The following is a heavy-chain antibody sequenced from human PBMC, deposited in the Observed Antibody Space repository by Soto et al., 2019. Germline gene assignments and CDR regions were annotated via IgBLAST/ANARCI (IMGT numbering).Heavy chain of an antibody. D-gene: IGHD3-10*01. CDR1: GFTFSSYA. Sequence: GGSLRLSCAASGFTFSSYAMHWVRQAPGKGLEWVAVIWYDGSNKYYADSVKGRFTISRDNSKNTLYLQMNSLRAEDTAVYYCARGLSSGSGSYYYYYYGMDVWGQGTTVTVSS. CDR2: IWYDGSNK. CDR3: ARGLSSGSGSYYYYYYGMDV. J-gene: IGHJ6*02. V-gene: IGHV3-33*08.